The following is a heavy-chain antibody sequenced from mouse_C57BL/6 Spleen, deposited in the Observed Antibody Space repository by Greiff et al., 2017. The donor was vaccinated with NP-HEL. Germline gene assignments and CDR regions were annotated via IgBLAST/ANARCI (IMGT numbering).Heavy chain of an antibody. CDR2: INPNNGGT. V-gene: IGHV1-26*01. Sequence: EVQLQQSGPELVKPGASVKISCKASGYTFTDYYMNWVKQSHGKSLEWIGDINPNNGGTSYNQKFKGKATLTVDKSSSTAYMELRSLTSEDSAVYYCARWGTTVYYYAMDYWGQGTSVTVSS. CDR3: ARWGTTVYYYAMDY. J-gene: IGHJ4*01. D-gene: IGHD1-1*01. CDR1: GYTFTDYY.